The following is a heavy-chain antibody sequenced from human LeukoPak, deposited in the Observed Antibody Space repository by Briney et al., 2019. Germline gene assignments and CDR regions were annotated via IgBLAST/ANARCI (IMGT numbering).Heavy chain of an antibody. D-gene: IGHD3-10*01. CDR1: GFTFSSYG. CDR3: AKDSVWFGSSPTGYFDY. J-gene: IGHJ4*02. CDR2: IRYDGSNK. V-gene: IGHV3-30*02. Sequence: GGSLRLSCAASGFTFSSYGMHWVRQAPGKGLEWVAFIRYDGSNKYYADSVKGRFTISRDNSKNTLYLQMNSLRAEDTAVYYCAKDSVWFGSSPTGYFDYWGRGTLVTVSS.